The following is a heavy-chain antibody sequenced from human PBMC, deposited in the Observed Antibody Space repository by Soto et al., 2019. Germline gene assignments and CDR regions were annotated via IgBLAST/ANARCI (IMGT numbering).Heavy chain of an antibody. CDR1: GYTFTSYA. CDR3: ARGEHSSGWWLDY. Sequence: QVQLVQSGAEVKKPGASVKVSCKASGYTFTSYAMHWVRQAPGQRLEWMGWINAGNGNTKYSQKFQGRVTITRDTSASTADMELRSVRSEDTAVYYCARGEHSSGWWLDYWGQGTLVTVSS. CDR2: INAGNGNT. J-gene: IGHJ4*02. D-gene: IGHD6-19*01. V-gene: IGHV1-3*01.